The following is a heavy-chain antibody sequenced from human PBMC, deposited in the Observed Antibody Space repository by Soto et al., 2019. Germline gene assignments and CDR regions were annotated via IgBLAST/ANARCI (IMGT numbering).Heavy chain of an antibody. CDR1: GGSISSYY. J-gene: IGHJ6*02. CDR3: ARDGAAAGFVLGYYYGMDV. V-gene: IGHV4-59*01. Sequence: TLSLTCTVSGGSISSYYWSWIRQPPGKGLEWIGYIYYSGSTNYNPSLKSRVTISVDTSKNQFSLKLSSVTAADTAVYYCARDGAAAGFVLGYYYGMDVWGQGTTVTVSS. D-gene: IGHD6-13*01. CDR2: IYYSGST.